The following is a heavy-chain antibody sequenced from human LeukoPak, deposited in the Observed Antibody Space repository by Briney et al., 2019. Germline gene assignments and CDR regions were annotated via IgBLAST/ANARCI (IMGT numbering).Heavy chain of an antibody. CDR2: IHASGTT. J-gene: IGHJ4*02. V-gene: IGHV4-4*07. CDR3: ARDGADVYGRAFDY. CDR1: GGSISSYF. Sequence: SETLSLTCNVSGGSISSYFGTWIRQPAGKGLEGIGRIHASGTTNYNSSLNSRVSMSVDTSKNQFSLKLTSVTAADTAVYFCARDGADVYGRAFDYWGQGTLVSVSS. D-gene: IGHD3-10*01.